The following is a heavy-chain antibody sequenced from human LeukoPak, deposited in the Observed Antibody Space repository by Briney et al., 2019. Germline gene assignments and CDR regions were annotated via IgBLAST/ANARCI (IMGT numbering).Heavy chain of an antibody. CDR3: ARDRGSYSSDWFDP. CDR2: ISAYNGNT. V-gene: IGHV1-18*04. Sequence: GASVKVSCKASGYTFTGYYMHWVRQAPGQGLEWMGWISAYNGNTNYAQKLQGRVTMTTDTSTSTAYMELRSLRSDDTAVYYCARDRGSYSSDWFDPWGQGTLVTVSS. D-gene: IGHD1-26*01. CDR1: GYTFTGYY. J-gene: IGHJ5*02.